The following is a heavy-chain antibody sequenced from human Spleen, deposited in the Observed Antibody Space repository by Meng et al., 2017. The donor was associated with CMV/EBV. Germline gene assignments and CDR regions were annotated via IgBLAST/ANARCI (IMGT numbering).Heavy chain of an antibody. J-gene: IGHJ4*02. D-gene: IGHD5-18*01. V-gene: IGHV4-34*01. Sequence: QVQLQQWGAGLLKPSETLSLPCAVYGGSFSGYYWSWIRQPPGKGLEWIGEINHSGSTNYNPSLKSRVTISVDTSKNQFSLKLSSVTAADTAVYYCARGGYSYGPDFDYWGQGTLVTVSS. CDR2: INHSGST. CDR1: GGSFSGYY. CDR3: ARGGYSYGPDFDY.